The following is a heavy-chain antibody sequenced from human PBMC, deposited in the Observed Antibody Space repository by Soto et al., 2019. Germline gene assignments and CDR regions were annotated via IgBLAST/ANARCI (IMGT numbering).Heavy chain of an antibody. V-gene: IGHV3-64D*06. D-gene: IGHD5-12*01. Sequence: GGSLRLSCSASGFTFSSYAMHWVRQAPGKGLEYVSGVRGNGDPPFYADSVKGRFTISRDNSKNALYLQMSGLSADDTAVYYCVKSRGGNNFDFFDWGQGALVTVSS. CDR2: VRGNGDPP. J-gene: IGHJ4*02. CDR3: VKSRGGNNFDFFD. CDR1: GFTFSSYA.